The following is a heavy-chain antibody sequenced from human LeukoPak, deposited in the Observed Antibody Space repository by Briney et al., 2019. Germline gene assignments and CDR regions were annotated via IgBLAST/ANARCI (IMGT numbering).Heavy chain of an antibody. J-gene: IGHJ4*02. CDR1: GGSFSGYY. D-gene: IGHD2-15*01. Sequence: MPSATLSLTCAVYGGSFSGYYWRWIRQPPGKGVEGIAEISHSRSTNYNPSLKSRVTISVDTSKNQFSLKLSSAAAADTAVYYCARGFRRRGYDYWGQGTLVTVSS. V-gene: IGHV4-34*01. CDR3: ARGFRRRGYDY. CDR2: ISHSRST.